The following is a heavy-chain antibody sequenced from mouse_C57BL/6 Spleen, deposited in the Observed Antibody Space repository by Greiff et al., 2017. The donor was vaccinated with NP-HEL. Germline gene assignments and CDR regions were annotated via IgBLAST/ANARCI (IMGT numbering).Heavy chain of an antibody. Sequence: VKLQESGPELVKPGASVKISCKASGYAFSSSWMNWVKQRPGKGLEWIGRIYPGDGDTNYNGKFKGKATLTADKSSSTAYMQLSSLTSEDSAVYFCARDSNYEGYYFDYWGQGTTLTVSS. CDR2: IYPGDGDT. V-gene: IGHV1-82*01. D-gene: IGHD2-5*01. J-gene: IGHJ2*01. CDR3: ARDSNYEGYYFDY. CDR1: GYAFSSSW.